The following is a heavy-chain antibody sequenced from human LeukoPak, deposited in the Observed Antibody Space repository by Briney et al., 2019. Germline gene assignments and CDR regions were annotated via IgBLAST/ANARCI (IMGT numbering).Heavy chain of an antibody. V-gene: IGHV1-69*01. CDR1: GGTFSSYA. CDR2: IIPIFGTA. D-gene: IGHD2-2*01. CDR3: AIGGYCSSTSCPLRY. J-gene: IGHJ4*02. Sequence: SVKVSCKASGGTFSSYAISWVRQAPGQGLEWMGGIIPIFGTANYAQKFQGRVTITADESTSTAYMELRSLRSDDTAVYYCAIGGYCSSTSCPLRYWGQGTLVTVSS.